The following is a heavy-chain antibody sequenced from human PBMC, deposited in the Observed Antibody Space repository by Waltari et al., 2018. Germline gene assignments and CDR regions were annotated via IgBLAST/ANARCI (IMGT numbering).Heavy chain of an antibody. Sequence: QVQLVQSGAEVKQPGASVKVSCKVSVYTLTELSMHWVRQAPGKGLEWMGGFDPEDGETIYAQKFQGRVTRTEDTSTDTAYMELSSLRSEDTAVYYCATDKILWFRELFGYWGQGTLVTVSS. J-gene: IGHJ4*02. V-gene: IGHV1-24*01. CDR2: FDPEDGET. D-gene: IGHD3-10*01. CDR3: ATDKILWFRELFGY. CDR1: VYTLTELS.